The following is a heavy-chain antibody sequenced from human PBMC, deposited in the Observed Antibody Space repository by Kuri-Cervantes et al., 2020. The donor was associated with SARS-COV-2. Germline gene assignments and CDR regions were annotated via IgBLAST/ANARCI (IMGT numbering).Heavy chain of an antibody. CDR1: GFTFSSYS. V-gene: IGHV3-21*01. Sequence: GESLKISCAASGFTFSSYSMNWVRQAPGKGLEWVSSISSSSSYIYYADSVKGRFTISRDNAKNSLYLQMNSLRAEDTAVYYCARDVAADRAYYYYMDVWGKGTTVTVSS. CDR2: ISSSSSYI. J-gene: IGHJ6*03. CDR3: ARDVAADRAYYYYMDV. D-gene: IGHD2-15*01.